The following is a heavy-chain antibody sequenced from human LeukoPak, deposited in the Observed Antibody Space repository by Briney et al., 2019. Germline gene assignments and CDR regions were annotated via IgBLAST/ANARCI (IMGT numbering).Heavy chain of an antibody. D-gene: IGHD3-22*01. V-gene: IGHV3-30-3*01. CDR2: ISYDGSNK. CDR3: ARGYYYDSSGYWVDY. Sequence: GGSLRLSCAASGFTFSSYAMHWVRQAPGKGLEWVAVISYDGSNKYYADSVKGRFTISRDNSKNTLYLQMNSLRAGDTAVYYCARGYYYDSSGYWVDYWGQGTLVTVSS. CDR1: GFTFSSYA. J-gene: IGHJ4*02.